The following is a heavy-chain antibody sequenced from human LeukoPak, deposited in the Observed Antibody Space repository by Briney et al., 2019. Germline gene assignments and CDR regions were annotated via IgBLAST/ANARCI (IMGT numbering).Heavy chain of an antibody. CDR2: IYTSGST. CDR3: ARISNWFDP. CDR1: GGSISSGDYS. J-gene: IGHJ5*02. Sequence: SQTLSLTCTVSGGSISSGDYSWSWIRQPPGKGLEWIGYIYTSGSTNYNPSLKSRVTISVDTSKNQISLKLSSVTAADTAVYYCARISNWFDPWGQGTLVTVSS. V-gene: IGHV4-61*09.